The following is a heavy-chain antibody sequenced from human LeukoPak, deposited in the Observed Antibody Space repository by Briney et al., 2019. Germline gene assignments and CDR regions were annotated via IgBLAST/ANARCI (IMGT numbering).Heavy chain of an antibody. CDR2: IYWDDDK. CDR3: AHRPPNWAIDY. CDR1: GFSLRTSGVG. Sequence: SGPTLVNPTQTLTLTCTFSGFSLRTSGVGVGWIRQPPGKALAWLALIYWDDDKRYSPSLKSRLTITKDTSKNEVVLTMTNMDPVDTATYYCAHRPPNWAIDYWGQGTLVTVSS. V-gene: IGHV2-5*02. J-gene: IGHJ4*02. D-gene: IGHD7-27*01.